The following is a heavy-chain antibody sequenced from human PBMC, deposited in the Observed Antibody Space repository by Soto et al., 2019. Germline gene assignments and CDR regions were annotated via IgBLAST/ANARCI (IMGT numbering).Heavy chain of an antibody. CDR2: ISGSGDRT. CDR1: GFSFSSYA. D-gene: IGHD2-21*01. V-gene: IGHV3-23*01. J-gene: IGHJ4*02. Sequence: GGSLRLSCEVSGFSFSSYAMSWVRQAPGKGLEWVSVISGSGDRTLYADSVKGRFTISRDNSKHTVYLQMNSLRVEDTAVYYCTKEALGAHYYSISAHDYWGQGSLATVSS. CDR3: TKEALGAHYYSISAHDY.